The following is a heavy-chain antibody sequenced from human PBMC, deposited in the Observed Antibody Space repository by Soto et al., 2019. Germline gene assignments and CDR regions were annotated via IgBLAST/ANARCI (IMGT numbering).Heavy chain of an antibody. V-gene: IGHV4-31*03. J-gene: IGHJ4*02. D-gene: IGHD4-17*01. CDR3: ASLSPGTVNHRGGFDY. Sequence: QVQLQESGPGLVKPSQTLSLTCTVSGGSISNGGYYWSWIRQHPGKGLEWIGYIYYSGSTYYNPSLKSRVTISVDTSKNQFSLKLSSVTAADTAVYYCASLSPGTVNHRGGFDYWGQGTLVTVSS. CDR2: IYYSGST. CDR1: GGSISNGGYY.